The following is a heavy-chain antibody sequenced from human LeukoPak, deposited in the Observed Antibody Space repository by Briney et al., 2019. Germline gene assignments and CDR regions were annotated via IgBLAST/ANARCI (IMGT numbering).Heavy chain of an antibody. D-gene: IGHD6-19*01. CDR3: ATIAVAGKNDY. CDR1: GGSFSGYY. J-gene: IGHJ4*02. CDR2: INHSGST. Sequence: PSETLSLTCAVYGGSFSGYYWSWVRQPPGKGQEWIGEINHSGSTNYNPSLKSRVTISVDTSKNQFSLKLSSVTAADTAVYYCATIAVAGKNDYWGQGTLVTVSS. V-gene: IGHV4-34*01.